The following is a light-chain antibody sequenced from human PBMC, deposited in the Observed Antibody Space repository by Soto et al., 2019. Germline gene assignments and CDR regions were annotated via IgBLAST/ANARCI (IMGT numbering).Light chain of an antibody. CDR1: SSDVGGYNY. Sequence: QSVLTQPASVSGPPGQTITISCTGTSSDVGGYNYVSWYQQHPGKAPKLMIYDVSNRPSGVSNRFSGSKSGNTASLTISGLQAEDEADYYCSSYTSSSLCVFGTGTRSPS. V-gene: IGLV2-14*01. CDR2: DVS. J-gene: IGLJ1*01. CDR3: SSYTSSSLCV.